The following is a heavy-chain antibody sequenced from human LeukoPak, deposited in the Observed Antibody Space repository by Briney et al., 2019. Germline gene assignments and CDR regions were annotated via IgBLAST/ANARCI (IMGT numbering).Heavy chain of an antibody. D-gene: IGHD2-2*01. CDR2: IRDKASSYAT. J-gene: IGHJ4*02. Sequence: PGGSLRLSCAASGFTFSGSAIHWVRKASGKGLEWVGRIRDKASSYATAYIASVKGRFTISRDDSKNTAYLQMSSLKTEDTAVYYCTRWDCTTTGCYPFDYWAREPWSPSPQ. V-gene: IGHV3-73*01. CDR1: GFTFSGSA. CDR3: TRWDCTTTGCYPFDY.